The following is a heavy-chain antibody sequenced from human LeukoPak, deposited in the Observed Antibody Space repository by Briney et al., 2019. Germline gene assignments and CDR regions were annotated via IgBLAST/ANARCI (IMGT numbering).Heavy chain of an antibody. CDR2: INHSGST. CDR3: ARLYSGSYSHYFDY. Sequence: PSETLSLTCAVYGGSFSGYYWSWIRQPPGKGLEWIGEINHSGSTNYNPSLKSRVTISVDTSKNQFSLKLSSVTAADTAVYYCARLYSGSYSHYFDYWGQETLVTVSS. V-gene: IGHV4-34*01. J-gene: IGHJ4*02. D-gene: IGHD1-26*01. CDR1: GGSFSGYY.